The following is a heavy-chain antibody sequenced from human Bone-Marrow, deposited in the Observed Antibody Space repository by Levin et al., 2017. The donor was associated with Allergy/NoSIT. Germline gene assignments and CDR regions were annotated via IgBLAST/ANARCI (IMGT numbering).Heavy chain of an antibody. CDR1: GYTFINYA. CDR2: IRTYNGDT. CDR3: VRDAEGFDF. Sequence: GESLKISCKASGYTFINYAIIWVRQAPGQELEWMGWIRTYNGDTKYPQKFQGRVTLTSDTYTNTAFMELTSLTSDDTAVYFCVRDAEGFDFWGQGTLVTVSS. J-gene: IGHJ4*02. V-gene: IGHV1-18*01.